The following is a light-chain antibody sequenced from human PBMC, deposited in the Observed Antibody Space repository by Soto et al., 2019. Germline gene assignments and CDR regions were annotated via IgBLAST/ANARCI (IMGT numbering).Light chain of an antibody. Sequence: QSVLTQPASVSGSPGQSITISCTGTSSDVGGYNYVSWYQQHPGKAPKLMIYEVSNRPSGVSNRFSGSKSGNTASLTISGRQAEDEADYYCSSYTSSSTRVFGGGPKLTVL. CDR2: EVS. CDR3: SSYTSSSTRV. J-gene: IGLJ3*02. V-gene: IGLV2-14*01. CDR1: SSDVGGYNY.